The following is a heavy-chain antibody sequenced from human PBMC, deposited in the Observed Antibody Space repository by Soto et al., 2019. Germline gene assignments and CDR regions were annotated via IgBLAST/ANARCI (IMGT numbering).Heavy chain of an antibody. CDR1: GYSFTRKW. CDR3: ETTLTPSGSSFVSWFDP. J-gene: IGHJ5*02. Sequence: PGESVKISCKSPGYSFTRKWISWVRQMPGKGLEWLGRIDPTDSYTNYSPTSQGHVTISVDKSSSTAYGQWSSLKASDTATYYCETTLTPSGSSFVSWFDPWGQGTLVTAPQ. CDR2: IDPTDSYT. V-gene: IGHV5-10-1*01. D-gene: IGHD1-26*01.